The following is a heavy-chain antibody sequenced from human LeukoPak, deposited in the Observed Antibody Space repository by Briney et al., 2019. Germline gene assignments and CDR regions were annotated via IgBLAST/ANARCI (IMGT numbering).Heavy chain of an antibody. CDR3: ARGGHDETTWYN. CDR1: GFIFSDLC. CDR2: IKKDGSNK. D-gene: IGHD6-13*01. V-gene: IGHV3-7*01. Sequence: SGGPLRLSCAAWGFIFSDLCMSWVRQATGGGLEGVANIKKDGSNKYYVDSVKGRFTISRANAKYSLYLQMTSLRPEDTALYYCARGGHDETTWYNWGQGTLVTVSS. J-gene: IGHJ4*02.